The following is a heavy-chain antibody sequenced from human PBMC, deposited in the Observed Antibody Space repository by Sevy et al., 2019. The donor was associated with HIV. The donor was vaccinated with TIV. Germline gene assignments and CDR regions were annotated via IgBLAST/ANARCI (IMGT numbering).Heavy chain of an antibody. V-gene: IGHV3-23*01. Sequence: GGSLRLSCAASEFTFSSYAMSWVRQAPGKGLEWVSSISGSGRYTYYADSVEGRFTISRDNSKNTLYLQMNSLRAEDTAVYYCAKEELSGFYWGQGTLVTVSS. CDR2: ISGSGRYT. J-gene: IGHJ4*02. CDR3: AKEELSGFY. D-gene: IGHD6-19*01. CDR1: EFTFSSYA.